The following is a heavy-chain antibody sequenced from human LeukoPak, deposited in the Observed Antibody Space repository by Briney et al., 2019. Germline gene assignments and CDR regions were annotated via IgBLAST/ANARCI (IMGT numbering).Heavy chain of an antibody. V-gene: IGHV3-7*01. CDR3: ARHPAMEWYYYYYYMDV. Sequence: GGSLRLSCAASGFTFSIYWMSWVRQAPGKGLEWVANIKQDGSEKYYVDSVKGRFTISRDNAKNSLYLQMNSLRAEDTAVYYCARHPAMEWYYYYYYMDVWGKGTTVTVSS. CDR2: IKQDGSEK. D-gene: IGHD5-18*01. CDR1: GFTFSIYW. J-gene: IGHJ6*03.